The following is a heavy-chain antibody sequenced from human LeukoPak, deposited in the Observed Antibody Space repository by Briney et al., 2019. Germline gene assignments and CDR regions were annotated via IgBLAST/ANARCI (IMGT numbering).Heavy chain of an antibody. CDR3: ARAVLWGNRDCSSTSCYNR. D-gene: IGHD2-2*02. Sequence: SQTLSLTCTVSGGSISSGSYYWSWIRQPAGKGLEWIGRIYTGGSTNYNPSLKSRVTISVDTSKNQFSLKLSSVTAADTAVYYCARAVLWGNRDCSSTSCYNRWGQGTLVTVSS. V-gene: IGHV4-61*02. CDR1: GGSISSGSYY. J-gene: IGHJ4*02. CDR2: IYTGGST.